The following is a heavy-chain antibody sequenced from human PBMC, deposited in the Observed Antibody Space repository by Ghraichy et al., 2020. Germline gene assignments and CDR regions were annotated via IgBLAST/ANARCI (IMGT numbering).Heavy chain of an antibody. CDR3: ARGRKSSQQLVPLPFDY. Sequence: ETLSLTCAVYNGPFDSYYWSWIRQPPGKGLEWIGEINHSGSTNYNASLKSRVTISVDRTKNQFSLRLSSVTAADTSVYYCARGRKSSQQLVPLPFDYWGQGTLVTVSS. V-gene: IGHV4-34*01. D-gene: IGHD6-13*01. J-gene: IGHJ4*02. CDR2: INHSGST. CDR1: NGPFDSYY.